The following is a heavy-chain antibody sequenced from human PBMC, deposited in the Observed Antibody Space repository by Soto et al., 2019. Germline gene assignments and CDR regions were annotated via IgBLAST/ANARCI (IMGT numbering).Heavy chain of an antibody. J-gene: IGHJ4*02. Sequence: EVQLLESGGGLVQTGGSLRLSCAASGFTFSSYAMSWVRQAPGKGLEWVSHSSGSGSSTYYADSVKGRFTISRDNSKNTLYLQMNSLRAEDTAVYYCAKGGYCTGGSCYYHIDYWGQGTLVTVSS. D-gene: IGHD2-15*01. CDR3: AKGGYCTGGSCYYHIDY. CDR2: SSGSGSST. CDR1: GFTFSSYA. V-gene: IGHV3-23*01.